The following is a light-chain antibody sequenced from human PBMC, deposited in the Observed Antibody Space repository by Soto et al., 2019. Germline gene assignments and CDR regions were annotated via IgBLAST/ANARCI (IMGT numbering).Light chain of an antibody. Sequence: EIVMTQSPATLSVSPGERATLSCRASLSVSSNLAWYQQKPGQAPRLLIYGASTRATGIPARFSGRGSGTDFTLTISSLQSEDFTVYYCQQYNTWPSFGQGTKVEIK. V-gene: IGKV3-15*01. CDR1: LSVSSN. CDR3: QQYNTWPS. J-gene: IGKJ1*01. CDR2: GAS.